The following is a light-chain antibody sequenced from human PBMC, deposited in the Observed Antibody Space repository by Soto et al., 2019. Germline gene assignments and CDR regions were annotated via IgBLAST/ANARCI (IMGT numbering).Light chain of an antibody. J-gene: IGKJ1*01. V-gene: IGKV3-11*01. Sequence: EIVLTQSPATLSLSPGERATFSCRASQSVSIYLAWYQQKPGQAPRLLIYDASNRATGIPARFSGSGSGTDFTLTIGSLEPEDFAVYYCQQRSSWPRTFGQGTKVEI. CDR3: QQRSSWPRT. CDR1: QSVSIY. CDR2: DAS.